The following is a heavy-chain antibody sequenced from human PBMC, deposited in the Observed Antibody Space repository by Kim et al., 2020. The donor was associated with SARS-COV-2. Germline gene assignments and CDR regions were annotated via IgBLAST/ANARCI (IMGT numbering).Heavy chain of an antibody. CDR3: ARVVVVAATQGGYYYGMDV. D-gene: IGHD2-15*01. V-gene: IGHV7-4-1*02. Sequence: ASVKVSCKASGYTFTSYAMNWVRQAPGQGLEWMGWINTNTGNPTYAQGFTGRFVFSLDTSVSTAYLQISSLKAEDTAVYYCARVVVVAATQGGYYYGMDVWGRGTTVTVS. CDR1: GYTFTSYA. J-gene: IGHJ6*02. CDR2: INTNTGNP.